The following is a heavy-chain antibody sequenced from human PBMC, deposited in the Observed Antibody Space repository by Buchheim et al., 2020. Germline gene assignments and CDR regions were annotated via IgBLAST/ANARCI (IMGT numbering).Heavy chain of an antibody. V-gene: IGHV3-30*04. CDR3: ARDQESIAVAGTLDY. CDR2: ISYDGSNK. CDR1: GFTFSSYA. Sequence: QVQLVESGGGVVQPGRSLRLSCAASGFTFSSYAMHWVRQAPGKGLEWVAVISYDGSNKYYADSVKGRFTISRDNSTNTLYLQMNSLRAEDTAVYYCARDQESIAVAGTLDYWGQGTL. J-gene: IGHJ4*02. D-gene: IGHD6-19*01.